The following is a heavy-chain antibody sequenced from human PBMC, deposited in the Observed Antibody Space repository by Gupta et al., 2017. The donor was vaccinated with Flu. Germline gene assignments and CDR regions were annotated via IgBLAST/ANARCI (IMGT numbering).Heavy chain of an antibody. CDR2: INPDGSST. D-gene: IGHD4-17*01. CDR3: ATVTTGC. CDR1: GLAFSEAD. V-gene: IGHV3-74*03. Sequence: SGLAFSEADWQWVRQAPGKGVGWVSRINPDGSSTTYADSVKGRFTISRDKAKNTLYLQMNSLEADDTAVYYCATVTTGCWGQGTLVTVSS. J-gene: IGHJ4*02.